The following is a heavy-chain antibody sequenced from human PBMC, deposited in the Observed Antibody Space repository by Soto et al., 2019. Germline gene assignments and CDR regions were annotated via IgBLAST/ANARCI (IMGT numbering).Heavy chain of an antibody. D-gene: IGHD6-13*01. V-gene: IGHV5-51*01. CDR3: GRSSYSSDWFYFDH. CDR2: IYPDDSNT. CDR1: GYSFTSYW. J-gene: IGHJ4*02. Sequence: GESLKISCKGSGYSFTSYWIGWVRQMPGKGLEWMGIIYPDDSNTRYSPSFQGQVTISADKSISTTFLQWGSLQASDTAMYYCGRSSYSSDWFYFDHWGQGTRVTVSS.